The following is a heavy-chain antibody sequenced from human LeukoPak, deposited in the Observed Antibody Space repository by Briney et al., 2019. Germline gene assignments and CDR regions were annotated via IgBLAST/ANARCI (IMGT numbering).Heavy chain of an antibody. V-gene: IGHV1-2*02. CDR2: INPNSGGT. CDR3: ARPKYSSGWYDDAFDI. J-gene: IGHJ3*02. D-gene: IGHD6-19*01. CDR1: GYTFTGYD. Sequence: ASVKVSCKASGYTFTGYDMHWVRQAPGQGLEWMGWINPNSGGTNYAQKFQGRVTMTRDTSISTAYMELSRLRSEDTAVYYCARPKYSSGWYDDAFDIWGQGTMVTVSS.